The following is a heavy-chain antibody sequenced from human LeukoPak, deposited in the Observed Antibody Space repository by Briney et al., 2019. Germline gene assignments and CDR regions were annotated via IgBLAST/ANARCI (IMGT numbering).Heavy chain of an antibody. D-gene: IGHD2-2*02. CDR2: ISSSSSYI. CDR1: GFTFSSYG. J-gene: IGHJ4*02. Sequence: GRSLRLSCAASGFTFSSYGMNWVRQAPGKGLEWVSSISSSSSYIYYADSVKGRFTISRDNAKNSLYLQMNSLRAEDTAVYYCARGGEYCSSTSCYKDFWSGYPFDYWGQGTLVTVSS. V-gene: IGHV3-21*01. CDR3: ARGGEYCSSTSCYKDFWSGYPFDY.